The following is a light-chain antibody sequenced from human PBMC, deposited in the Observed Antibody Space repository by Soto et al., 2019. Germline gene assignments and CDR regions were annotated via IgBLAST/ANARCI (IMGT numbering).Light chain of an antibody. CDR3: QQRSNWSLFT. Sequence: EIVLTQSPATLSLSPGERATLSCRASQSVSSYLAWYQQQPGQAPRLLIYDASNRATGIPARFSGSGSGTDFTLTISSLEPEDFAVYYCQQRSNWSLFTFGPGTTVDIK. CDR1: QSVSSY. CDR2: DAS. V-gene: IGKV3-11*01. J-gene: IGKJ3*01.